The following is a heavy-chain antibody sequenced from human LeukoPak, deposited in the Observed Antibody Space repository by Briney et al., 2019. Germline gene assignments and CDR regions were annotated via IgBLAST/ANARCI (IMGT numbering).Heavy chain of an antibody. V-gene: IGHV3-7*01. CDR2: IKQDGSEK. J-gene: IGHJ4*02. CDR3: ARDLGWFGELSLDY. CDR1: GFIFSDYA. D-gene: IGHD3-10*01. Sequence: GGSLRLSCAASGFIFSDYAMHWVRQAPGKGLEWVANIKQDGSEKYYVDSVKGRFTISRDNAKNSLYLQMNSLRAEDTAVYYCARDLGWFGELSLDYWGQGTLVTVSS.